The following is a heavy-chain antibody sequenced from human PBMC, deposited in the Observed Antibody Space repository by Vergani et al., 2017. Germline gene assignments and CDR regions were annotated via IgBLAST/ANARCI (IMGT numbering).Heavy chain of an antibody. CDR3: ARDWEGGGMDV. CDR1: GFTFSSYG. CDR2: IWYDGSNK. J-gene: IGHJ6*02. V-gene: IGHV3-33*08. Sequence: QVQLVESGGGVVQPGRSLRLSCAASGFTFSSYGMHWFRQAPGKGLEWVAVIWYDGSNKYYADSVKGRFTISGDNSKNTLYLQMNNLRGEDTAVYYCARDWEGGGMDVWGQGTTVTVSS. D-gene: IGHD1-26*01.